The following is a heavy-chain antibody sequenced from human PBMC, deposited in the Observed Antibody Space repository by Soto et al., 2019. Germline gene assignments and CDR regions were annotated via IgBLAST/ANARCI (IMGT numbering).Heavy chain of an antibody. CDR2: INHSGST. CDR1: GGSFSGYY. J-gene: IGHJ3*02. CDR3: ARGKVVVAATQIDAFDI. V-gene: IGHV4-34*01. Sequence: QVQLQQWGAGLLKPSETLSLTCAVYGGSFSGYYWSWIRQPPGKGLEWIGEINHSGSTNYNPSLKSRVTISVDTSKNQFSLKLSSVTAADTAVYYCARGKVVVAATQIDAFDIWGQGTMVTVSS. D-gene: IGHD2-15*01.